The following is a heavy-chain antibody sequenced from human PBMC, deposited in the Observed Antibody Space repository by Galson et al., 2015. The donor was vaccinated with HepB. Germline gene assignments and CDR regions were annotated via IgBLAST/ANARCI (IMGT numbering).Heavy chain of an antibody. Sequence: SVKVSCKASGYTFTSYDINWVRQATGQGLEWMGWMNPNSGNTGYAQKFQGRVTMTRNTSISTAYMELSSLRSEDTAVYYCARSQRANTVVTRDAVGYWGQGTLVTVSS. J-gene: IGHJ4*02. D-gene: IGHD4-23*01. CDR1: GYTFTSYD. V-gene: IGHV1-8*01. CDR3: ARSQRANTVVTRDAVGY. CDR2: MNPNSGNT.